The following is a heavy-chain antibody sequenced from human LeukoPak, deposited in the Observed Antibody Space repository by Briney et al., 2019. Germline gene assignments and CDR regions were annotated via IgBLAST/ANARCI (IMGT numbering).Heavy chain of an antibody. D-gene: IGHD3-3*01. J-gene: IGHJ5*02. Sequence: GGSLRLSCAASGFTFSDYYMSWIRQAPGKGLEWVSYISSSSSYTNYADSVKGRFTISRDNAKNSLYLQMNSLRAEDTAVYYCARGAYYDFWSGYLGFDPWGQGTLVTVSS. V-gene: IGHV3-11*06. CDR1: GFTFSDYY. CDR2: ISSSSSYT. CDR3: ARGAYYDFWSGYLGFDP.